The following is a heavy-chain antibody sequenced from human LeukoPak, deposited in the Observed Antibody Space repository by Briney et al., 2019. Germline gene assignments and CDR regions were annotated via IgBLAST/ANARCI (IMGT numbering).Heavy chain of an antibody. J-gene: IGHJ4*02. CDR1: GFPFTRFY. D-gene: IGHD3-22*01. V-gene: IGHV3-11*04. Sequence: PGGSLSLSCAVSGFPFTRFYMSWIRQAPGKGLEWISYIGLSGSPLDYADSVRGRFTISRDNAKNSLYPELNSLRAEDTAVYYCARKDFSSGCFSYWGQGTLVTVSS. CDR3: ARKDFSSGCFSY. CDR2: IGLSGSPL.